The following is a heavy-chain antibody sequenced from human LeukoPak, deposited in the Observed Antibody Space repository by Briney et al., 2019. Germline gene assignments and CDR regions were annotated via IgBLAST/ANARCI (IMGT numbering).Heavy chain of an antibody. CDR3: ARAALVGAPLYCYYYMDV. V-gene: IGHV1-69*13. CDR2: IIPIFGTA. D-gene: IGHD1-26*01. J-gene: IGHJ6*03. CDR1: GGTFSSYA. Sequence: SVKVSCKASGGTFSSYAISWVRQAPGQGLEWMGGIIPIFGTANYAQKFQGRVTITADESTSTAYMELSSLRSGDTAVYYSARAALVGAPLYCYYYMDVWGKGTTVPVSS.